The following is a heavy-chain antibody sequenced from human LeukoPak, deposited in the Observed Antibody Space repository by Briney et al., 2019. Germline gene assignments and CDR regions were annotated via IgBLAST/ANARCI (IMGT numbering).Heavy chain of an antibody. V-gene: IGHV3-49*04. CDR2: IRGKGYGGTT. CDR1: GFTFGDYA. J-gene: IGHJ4*02. Sequence: GGSLRLSCTASGFTFGDYAMSWARQAPGEGLEWVGLIRGKGYGGTTEYVASVKGRFTISRDDSKSIAYLQMSSLKTEDTAIYYCVRVYGNYGIDYWGRGTLVTVSS. CDR3: VRVYGNYGIDY. D-gene: IGHD3-10*01.